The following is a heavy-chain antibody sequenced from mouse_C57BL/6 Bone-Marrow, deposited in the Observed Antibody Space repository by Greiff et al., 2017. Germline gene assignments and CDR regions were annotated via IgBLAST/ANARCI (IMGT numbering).Heavy chain of an antibody. V-gene: IGHV14-4*01. Sequence: VQLQQSGAELVRPGASVKLSCTASGFNITDYYMHWVKQRPEQGLEWIGWIDPENGDTEYASKFQGKATITADTSSNTAYLQLSSLTSEDTAVYYCTNDYDWYFDVWGTGTTVTVSS. CDR1: GFNITDYY. CDR3: TNDYDWYFDV. J-gene: IGHJ1*03. D-gene: IGHD2-4*01. CDR2: IDPENGDT.